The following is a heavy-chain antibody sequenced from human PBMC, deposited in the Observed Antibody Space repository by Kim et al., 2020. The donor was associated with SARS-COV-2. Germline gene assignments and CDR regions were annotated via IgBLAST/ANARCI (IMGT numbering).Heavy chain of an antibody. CDR1: GGSISSYY. CDR2: IYYSGST. Sequence: SETLSLTCTVSGGSISSYYWSWIRQPPGKGLEWIGYIYYSGSTNYNPSLKSRVTISVDTSKNQFSLKLSSVTAADTAVYYCARDYYGSGSYDGMDVWGQGTTVTVSS. D-gene: IGHD3-10*01. CDR3: ARDYYGSGSYDGMDV. V-gene: IGHV4-59*13. J-gene: IGHJ6*02.